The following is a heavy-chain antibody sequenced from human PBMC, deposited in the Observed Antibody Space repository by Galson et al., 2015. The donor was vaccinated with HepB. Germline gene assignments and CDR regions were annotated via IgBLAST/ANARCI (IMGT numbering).Heavy chain of an antibody. CDR1: GYTLPELS. V-gene: IGHV1-24*01. D-gene: IGHD2-2*02. CDR2: FDPEDGET. CDR3: APLPSGYCSSTSCYRDFDY. J-gene: IGHJ4*02. Sequence: SVKVSCKVSGYTLPELSMHWVRQAPGKGLEWMGGFDPEDGETIYAQKFQDRVTMTEDTSTDTAYMELSSLRSEDTAVYYCAPLPSGYCSSTSCYRDFDYWGQGTLVTVSS.